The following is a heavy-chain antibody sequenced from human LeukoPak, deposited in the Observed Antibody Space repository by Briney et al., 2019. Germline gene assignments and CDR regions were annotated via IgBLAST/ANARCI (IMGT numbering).Heavy chain of an antibody. D-gene: IGHD5-24*01. CDR1: GFTFTSSA. J-gene: IGHJ6*02. CDR3: AAATDRDGYNYLGIADYYYYGMDV. CDR2: IVVGCGNT. V-gene: IGHV1-58*02. Sequence: SVKVSCKASGFTFTSSAMQWVRQARGQRLEWIGWIVVGCGNTNYAQKFQERVTITRDMSTSTAYMELSSLRPEDTAVYYCAAATDRDGYNYLGIADYYYYGMDVWGQGTTVTVSS.